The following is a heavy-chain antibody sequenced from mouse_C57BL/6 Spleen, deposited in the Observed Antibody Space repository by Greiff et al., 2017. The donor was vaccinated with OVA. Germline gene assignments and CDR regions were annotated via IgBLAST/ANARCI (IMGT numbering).Heavy chain of an antibody. CDR3: ARNYGSSKDYFDY. CDR2: INPSTGGT. CDR1: GYSFTGYY. V-gene: IGHV1-42*01. D-gene: IGHD1-1*01. J-gene: IGHJ2*01. Sequence: VQLKQSGPELVKPGASVKISCKASGYSFTGYYMNWVKQSPEKSLEWIGEINPSTGGTTYNQKFKAKATLTVDKSSSTAYMQLKSLTSEDSAVYYCARNYGSSKDYFDYWGQGTTLTVSS.